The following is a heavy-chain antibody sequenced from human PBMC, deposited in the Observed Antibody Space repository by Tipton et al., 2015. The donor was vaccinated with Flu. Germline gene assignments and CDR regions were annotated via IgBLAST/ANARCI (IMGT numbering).Heavy chain of an antibody. CDR1: GYSFSGYY. CDR3: ATSGHDGNFYFYF. V-gene: IGHV1-2*02. Sequence: QVQLVQSGAEVKKAGASVKVSCKASGYSFSGYYIHWVRQAPGQGLEWMGWINTESADALYAQNFQGRVTMTRDTSISTAYMDLSRLISDDTAVYYCATSGHDGNFYFYFWGQGTLVTVSS. J-gene: IGHJ4*02. D-gene: IGHD1-7*01. CDR2: INTESADA.